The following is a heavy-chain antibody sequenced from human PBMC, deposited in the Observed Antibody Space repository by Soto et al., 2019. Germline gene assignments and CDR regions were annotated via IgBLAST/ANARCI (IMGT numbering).Heavy chain of an antibody. V-gene: IGHV1-18*04. Sequence: GASVKVSCKASGYTFTSYGISWVRQAPGQGLEWMGWISAYNGNTNYAQKLQGRVTMTTDTSTSTAYMELRSLRSDDTAVYYCAREMITFGGVIVPPDYWGQGTLVTVSS. CDR3: AREMITFGGVIVPPDY. CDR1: GYTFTSYG. CDR2: ISAYNGNT. J-gene: IGHJ4*02. D-gene: IGHD3-16*02.